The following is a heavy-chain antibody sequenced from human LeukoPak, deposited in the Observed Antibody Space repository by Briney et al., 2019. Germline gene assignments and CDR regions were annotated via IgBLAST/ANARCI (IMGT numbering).Heavy chain of an antibody. CDR2: ISDSGSNT. J-gene: IGHJ4*02. D-gene: IGHD5-12*01. Sequence: GGSLRLSCAASGFTFSRYAMSWVRQAPGKGLEWVSGISDSGSNTDYADSVKGRFTISRDNAKNTLYLQMNSLRAEDTAVHYCARDLKGKGYSGYDTVGYWGQGTLVTVSS. CDR3: ARDLKGKGYSGYDTVGY. V-gene: IGHV3-23*01. CDR1: GFTFSRYA.